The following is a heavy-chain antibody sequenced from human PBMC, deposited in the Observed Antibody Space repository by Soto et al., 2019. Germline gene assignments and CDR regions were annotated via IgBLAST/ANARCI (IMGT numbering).Heavy chain of an antibody. Sequence: AASVKVSCKASGDMFRNSAFTWVRQAPGQGLDWMGVIIPRFRKTNVAQKFQGRVTFTADESTNTLYMEVSSLTSEDTAVYYCARARLSNGDPNIYFFYGLDVWGQGTTVTVSS. V-gene: IGHV1-69*13. J-gene: IGHJ6*02. CDR3: ARARLSNGDPNIYFFYGLDV. D-gene: IGHD6-6*01. CDR2: IIPRFRKT. CDR1: GDMFRNSA.